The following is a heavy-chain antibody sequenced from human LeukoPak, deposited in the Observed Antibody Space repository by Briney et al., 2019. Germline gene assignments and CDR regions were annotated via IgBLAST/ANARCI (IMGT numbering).Heavy chain of an antibody. CDR2: IYDSGST. Sequence: PSETLSLTCTVSGASISSGDHYWSWVRQPPGKGVEWIGHIYDSGSTYYNPSLRSRVAMSVDTSKNQFSLEMSSVTAADTAVYYCASKYYYDTRRDYWGQGTLVTVSS. D-gene: IGHD3-22*01. CDR1: GASISSGDHY. V-gene: IGHV4-30-4*01. J-gene: IGHJ4*02. CDR3: ASKYYYDTRRDY.